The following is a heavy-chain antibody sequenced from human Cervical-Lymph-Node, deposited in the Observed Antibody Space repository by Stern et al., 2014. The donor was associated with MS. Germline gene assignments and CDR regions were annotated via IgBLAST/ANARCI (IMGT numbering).Heavy chain of an antibody. D-gene: IGHD5-24*01. CDR3: ARIRSMATDYYYGMDV. Sequence: SGPALVKPTQTLTLTCTFSGFSLSTSGMCVSWIRQPPGKALEWLALLDWDDDKYYSTSLKTRLTISKDTSKNQVVLTMTNMDPVDTATYYCARIRSMATDYYYGMDVWGQGTTVTVSS. J-gene: IGHJ6*02. V-gene: IGHV2-70*01. CDR1: GFSLSTSGMC. CDR2: LDWDDDK.